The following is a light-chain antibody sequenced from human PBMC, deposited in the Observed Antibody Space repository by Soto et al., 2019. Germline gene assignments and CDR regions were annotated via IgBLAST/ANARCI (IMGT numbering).Light chain of an antibody. J-gene: IGLJ1*01. Sequence: QSVLTQPASVSGSPGQSITISCTVTSSDVGGYNYVSWYQHHPGKAPKVMIFEVSNRPSGVSIRFSGSKSGNTASLTISGLQAEDEADYYCISYTSSSTLYVFGTGTKV. CDR1: SSDVGGYNY. CDR2: EVS. CDR3: ISYTSSSTLYV. V-gene: IGLV2-14*01.